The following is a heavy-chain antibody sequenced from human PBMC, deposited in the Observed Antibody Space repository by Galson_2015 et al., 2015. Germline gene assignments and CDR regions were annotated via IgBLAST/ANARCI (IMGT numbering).Heavy chain of an antibody. V-gene: IGHV4-61*02. CDR2: IYTSGST. D-gene: IGHD2-15*01. CDR1: GGSISSGSYY. J-gene: IGHJ2*01. CDR3: ARGLVGAARYWYFDL. Sequence: TLSLTCTVSGGSISSGSYYWSWIRQPAGKGLEWIGRIYTSGSTNYNPSLKSRVTISVDTSKNQFSLKLSSVTAADTAVYYCARGLVGAARYWYFDLWGRGTLVTVSS.